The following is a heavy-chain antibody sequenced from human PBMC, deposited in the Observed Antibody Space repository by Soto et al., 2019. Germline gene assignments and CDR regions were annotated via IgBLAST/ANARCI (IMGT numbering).Heavy chain of an antibody. J-gene: IGHJ6*01. CDR1: GFTFNSYS. CDR3: AKGLAVAGPYYYGMDV. D-gene: IGHD6-19*01. Sequence: PWGSLRLSCAASGFTFNSYSMNWVRQAPGKGLEWVSSISGSGDYTYYADSLKGRFTISRDNSKNTLYLQMNNLRAEATAVYYCAKGLAVAGPYYYGMDVWGQGTRDTVSA. CDR2: ISGSGDYT. V-gene: IGHV3-23*01.